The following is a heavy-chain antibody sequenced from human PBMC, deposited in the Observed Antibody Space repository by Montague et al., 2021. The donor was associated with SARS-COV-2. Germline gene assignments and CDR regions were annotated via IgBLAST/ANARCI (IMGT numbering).Heavy chain of an antibody. Sequence: SLRLSCAVSGFSFRTYWMHWVRQRPGEGLEWASRIDNDGRTTDYADSVKGRFTIYRDNARNTLYLQMNSLRDDDTAMYYCARDVAEAVGYWGQGTLVTVSS. CDR2: IDNDGRTT. V-gene: IGHV3-74*01. CDR3: ARDVAEAVGY. CDR1: GFSFRTYW. J-gene: IGHJ4*01. D-gene: IGHD2-21*01.